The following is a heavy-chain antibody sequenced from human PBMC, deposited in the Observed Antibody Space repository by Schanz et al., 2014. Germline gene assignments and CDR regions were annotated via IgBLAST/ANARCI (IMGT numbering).Heavy chain of an antibody. CDR3: AKVAPGITYFDS. D-gene: IGHD3-3*01. Sequence: EVQLVESGGGVVRPGGSLRLSCAASGFGFDAYAMSWVRQAPGKGLEWVSGINWNGGSTGYADSVKGRFTISRDNAKNTLLLQLNALNAEDTAVYYCAKVAPGITYFDSWGLGTLVTVSS. V-gene: IGHV3-20*04. CDR2: INWNGGST. CDR1: GFGFDAYA. J-gene: IGHJ4*02.